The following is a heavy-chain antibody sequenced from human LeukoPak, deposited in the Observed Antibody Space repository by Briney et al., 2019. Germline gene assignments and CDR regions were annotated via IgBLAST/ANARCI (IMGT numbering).Heavy chain of an antibody. Sequence: ASVKVSCKASGYTFTSYGISWVRQAPGQGLEWMGWISAYNANTNYAQKLQGRVTMTTDTSTSTAYMELRSLRSDDTAVYYCARRRVVAATRGFFFDYWGQGTLVTVSS. D-gene: IGHD2-15*01. J-gene: IGHJ4*02. CDR1: GYTFTSYG. V-gene: IGHV1-18*01. CDR2: ISAYNANT. CDR3: ARRRVVAATRGFFFDY.